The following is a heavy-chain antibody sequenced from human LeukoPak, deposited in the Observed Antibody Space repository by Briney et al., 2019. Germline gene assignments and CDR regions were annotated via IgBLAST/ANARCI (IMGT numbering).Heavy chain of an antibody. V-gene: IGHV3-21*01. D-gene: IGHD2-15*01. CDR3: ASRYCSGGSCYSDY. CDR1: GFIFSIYS. Sequence: PGGSLRLSCAASGFIFSIYSMNWVRQAPGKGLEWVSSISRSSNYIYYADSLKGRITISRDNAKNSLYLQMNSLRDEDTAVYYCASRYCSGGSCYSDYWGQGTLVTVSS. J-gene: IGHJ4*02. CDR2: ISRSSNYI.